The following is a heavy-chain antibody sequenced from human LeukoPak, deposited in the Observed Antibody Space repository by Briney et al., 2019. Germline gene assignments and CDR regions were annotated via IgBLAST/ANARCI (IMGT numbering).Heavy chain of an antibody. Sequence: ASVKVSCKASGGTFSSYAISWVRQAPGQGLEWMGGIIPIFGTANYAQKFQGRVTITADESTSTAYMELSSLRSEDTAVYYCARDRGYSYGDYYMDVWGKGTTVTISS. V-gene: IGHV1-69*13. CDR2: IIPIFGTA. CDR1: GGTFSSYA. CDR3: ARDRGYSYGDYYMDV. J-gene: IGHJ6*03. D-gene: IGHD5-18*01.